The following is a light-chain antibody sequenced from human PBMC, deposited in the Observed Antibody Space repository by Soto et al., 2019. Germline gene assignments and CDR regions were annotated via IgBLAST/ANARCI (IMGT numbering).Light chain of an antibody. V-gene: IGKV1-12*01. Sequence: DVQMTQSPPSVFASVGDRVTITCRASQGISALLAWYQHKPGKAPKLLIHGASNLQSEVPSRFSGSGSGTDFTLTITSLQPEDFATYYCQQANSFPLTFGGGTKVEI. J-gene: IGKJ4*01. CDR1: QGISAL. CDR3: QQANSFPLT. CDR2: GAS.